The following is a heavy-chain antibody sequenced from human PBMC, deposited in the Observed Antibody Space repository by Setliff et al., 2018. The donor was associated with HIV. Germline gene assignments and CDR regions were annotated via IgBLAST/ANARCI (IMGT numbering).Heavy chain of an antibody. CDR2: ISGSGGVS. Sequence: GGSLRLSCVASGFSFNSYAMTWVRQAPGKGLEWVAAISGSGGVSHFAASVKGRFRLTKDDSKEILYLEMDTLRADDSALYYCAKDLPVRGSGFKGASAIWGQGTKVTVSS. CDR1: GFSFNSYA. CDR3: AKDLPVRGSGFKGASAI. J-gene: IGHJ3*02. V-gene: IGHV3-23*01. D-gene: IGHD6-19*01.